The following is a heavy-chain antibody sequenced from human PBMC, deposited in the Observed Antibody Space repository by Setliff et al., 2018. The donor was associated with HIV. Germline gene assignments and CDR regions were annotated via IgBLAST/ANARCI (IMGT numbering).Heavy chain of an antibody. J-gene: IGHJ4*02. CDR2: IYHTGSS. D-gene: IGHD3-22*01. CDR3: ARDVLDLVISVYDF. CDR1: GGSFSGYY. V-gene: IGHV4-34*01. Sequence: PSETLSLTCAVYGGSFSGYYWSWIRQPPGKGLEWIGNIYHTGSSYYNPSLNDRATISLDTSKNQFSLKLNSVTAADTAVYYCARDVLDLVISVYDFWGQGTLVTVSS.